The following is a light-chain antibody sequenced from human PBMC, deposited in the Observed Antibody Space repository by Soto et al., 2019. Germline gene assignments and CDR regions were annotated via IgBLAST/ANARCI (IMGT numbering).Light chain of an antibody. Sequence: QLVLTQSPSASASLGASVKLTCTLRSGHSSYAIAWHQQQPEKGPRYLMKLNSDGSHSKGDGIPDRFSGSSSGAERYLTISILQSEDEADYYCQTWGTGIHVFGTGTKLTVL. CDR3: QTWGTGIHV. CDR1: SGHSSYA. V-gene: IGLV4-69*01. J-gene: IGLJ1*01. CDR2: LNSDGSH.